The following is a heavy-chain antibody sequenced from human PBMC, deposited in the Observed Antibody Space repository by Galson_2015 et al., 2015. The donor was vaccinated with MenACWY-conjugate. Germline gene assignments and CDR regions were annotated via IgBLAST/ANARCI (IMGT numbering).Heavy chain of an antibody. V-gene: IGHV3-30*01. CDR1: GFTFSSYT. CDR3: ARGRGRPLAHAFDT. CDR2: MSYDGSNK. J-gene: IGHJ3*02. Sequence: SLRLSCAASGFTFSSYTMHWVRQAPGKGLEWVAVMSYDGSNKYYADSVKGRFTISRDNSKNTLYLQMDSLRAEDMAVYYCARGRGRPLAHAFDTWGQGTMVTVSS. D-gene: IGHD6-6*01.